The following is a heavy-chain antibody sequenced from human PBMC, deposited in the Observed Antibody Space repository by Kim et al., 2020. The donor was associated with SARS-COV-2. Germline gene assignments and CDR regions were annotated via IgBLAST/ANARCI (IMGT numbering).Heavy chain of an antibody. CDR3: AGGITGDGY. D-gene: IGHD7-27*01. V-gene: IGHV4-34*01. CDR1: GGSFSGYY. CDR2: INHSGST. Sequence: SETLSLTCAVYGGSFSGYYWSWIRQPPGKGLEWIGEINHSGSTNYNPSLKSRVTISVDTSKNQFSLKLSSVTAADTAVYYCAGGITGDGYWGQGTLVTVSS. J-gene: IGHJ4*02.